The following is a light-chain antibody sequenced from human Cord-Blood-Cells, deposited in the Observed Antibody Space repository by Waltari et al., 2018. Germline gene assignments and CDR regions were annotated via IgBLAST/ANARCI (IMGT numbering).Light chain of an antibody. CDR1: SSDVGGYNY. Sequence: QSALTQPASVSGSPGQSITISCTGTSSDVGGYNYVSWYQQHPGKAPKLMIYEVSNRPSGVSNRLSGSKSGNTASLTISGLQAEDEADYYCSSYTSSSLYVFGTGTKVTVL. CDR2: EVS. V-gene: IGLV2-14*01. CDR3: SSYTSSSLYV. J-gene: IGLJ1*01.